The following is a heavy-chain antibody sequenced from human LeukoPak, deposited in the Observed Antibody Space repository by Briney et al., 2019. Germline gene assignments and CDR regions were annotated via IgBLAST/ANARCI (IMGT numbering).Heavy chain of an antibody. J-gene: IGHJ5*02. V-gene: IGHV4-31*01. Sequence: SSETLSLTCTVSGVSISSGGYYWGWIRQPRGKGLEWIGYIYDSGSPYYNPSLKSPVTISLDTSKNQFSLKLSSVTAADTAVYYCARVHDYGDYGWFDPWGQETLVTVSS. CDR3: ARVHDYGDYGWFDP. D-gene: IGHD4-17*01. CDR1: GVSISSGGYY. CDR2: IYDSGSP.